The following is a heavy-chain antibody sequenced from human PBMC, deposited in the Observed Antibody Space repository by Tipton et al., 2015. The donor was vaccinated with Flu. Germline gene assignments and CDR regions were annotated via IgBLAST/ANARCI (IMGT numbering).Heavy chain of an antibody. CDR1: GYSFTGYY. Sequence: QVQLVQSGAEMREPGASVRVSCKASGYSFTGYYIHWVRQAPGQGLEWMGWINPNGDGKHSAQKFQGRVTMTTDTSIGTAYMELNRLRSDDTAVYFCARIKVTTSITFDYWGQGTLVTVSS. V-gene: IGHV1-2*02. D-gene: IGHD2-21*02. CDR2: INPNGDGK. CDR3: ARIKVTTSITFDY. J-gene: IGHJ4*02.